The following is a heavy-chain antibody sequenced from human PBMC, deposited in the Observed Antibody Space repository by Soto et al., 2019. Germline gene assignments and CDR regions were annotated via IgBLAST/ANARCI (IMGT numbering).Heavy chain of an antibody. CDR2: INSDGSST. CDR3: ARAETQLGSCSSTNCLFDY. CDR1: GFTFSSYW. J-gene: IGHJ4*02. V-gene: IGHV3-74*01. Sequence: EVQLVESGGGLVQPGGSLRLSCAASGFTFSSYWMHWVRQAPGKGLVWVSRINSDGSSTSYADSVKGRFTISRDNAKNTLYLQMDSLRAEDAAVYYCARAETQLGSCSSTNCLFDYWGQGTLVTVSS. D-gene: IGHD2-2*01.